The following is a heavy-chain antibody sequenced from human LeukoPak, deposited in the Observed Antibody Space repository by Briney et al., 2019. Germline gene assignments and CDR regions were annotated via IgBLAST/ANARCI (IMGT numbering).Heavy chain of an antibody. J-gene: IGHJ4*02. CDR1: GFTFSSYS. V-gene: IGHV3-48*01. Sequence: GGSLRLSCAASGFTFSSYSMNWVRQAPGKGLEWVSSISSSSSTIYYADSVKGRFTISRDNAKNSLYLQTNSLRAEDTAVYYCARAQYYSDSTGYYYLRYWGQGTLVTVSS. D-gene: IGHD3-22*01. CDR3: ARAQYYSDSTGYYYLRY. CDR2: ISSSSSTI.